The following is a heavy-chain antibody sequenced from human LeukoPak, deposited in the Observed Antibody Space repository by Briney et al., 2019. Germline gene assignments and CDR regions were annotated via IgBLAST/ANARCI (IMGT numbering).Heavy chain of an antibody. CDR2: IYWDDDK. D-gene: IGHD6-6*01. Sequence: SGPTLVKPTQTLTLTCTFSGFSLSTSGVGVGWIRQPPGKALEWLALIYWDDDKRYSPSLNNRLTITKDTSKNQVVLTMTNMDPMDTATFYCALRFSEALAFDYWGQGTLVTVSS. J-gene: IGHJ4*02. CDR3: ALRFSEALAFDY. V-gene: IGHV2-5*02. CDR1: GFSLSTSGVG.